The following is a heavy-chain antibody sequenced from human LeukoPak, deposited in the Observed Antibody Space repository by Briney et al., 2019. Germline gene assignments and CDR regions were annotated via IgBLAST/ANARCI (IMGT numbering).Heavy chain of an antibody. D-gene: IGHD3-22*01. Sequence: GGSLRLSCAASGFTFSIYGMHWVRQAPGKGLEWVAFIRYDGSNKYYADSVKGRFTISRDNSKNTVYLQMNSLRAEDTDVYYCAKDADYDRSGYLDYWGQGTLVTVSS. CDR1: GFTFSIYG. CDR2: IRYDGSNK. V-gene: IGHV3-30*02. CDR3: AKDADYDRSGYLDY. J-gene: IGHJ4*02.